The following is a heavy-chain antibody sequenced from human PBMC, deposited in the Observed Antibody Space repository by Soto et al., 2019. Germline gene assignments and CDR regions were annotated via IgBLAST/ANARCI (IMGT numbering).Heavy chain of an antibody. V-gene: IGHV4-59*01. Sequence: SETLSLTCTVSGGSISNYHWSWIRQPPGKGLEWIGYIYYSGSTKYNPLLKSRVSISVDTSKNQFSLKLTSVTAADTAVFYCARADSYGLWRFDYWGQGTLVTVSS. CDR1: GGSISNYH. J-gene: IGHJ4*02. CDR2: IYYSGST. D-gene: IGHD5-18*01. CDR3: ARADSYGLWRFDY.